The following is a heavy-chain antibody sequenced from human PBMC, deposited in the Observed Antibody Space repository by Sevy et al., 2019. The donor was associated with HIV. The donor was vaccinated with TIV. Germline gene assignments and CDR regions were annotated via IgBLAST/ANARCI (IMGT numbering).Heavy chain of an antibody. CDR1: GFTFSSYA. V-gene: IGHV3-30*04. Sequence: GGSLRLSCAASGFTFSSYAMHWVRQAPGKGLEWVAVISYDGSNKYYADSVKGRFTISRDNSKNTLFLQMNSLRAEDTVVYYCARDPGGDIVVVPAAIPYTFGHFDYWGQGTLVTVSS. D-gene: IGHD2-2*02. CDR3: ARDPGGDIVVVPAAIPYTFGHFDY. J-gene: IGHJ4*02. CDR2: ISYDGSNK.